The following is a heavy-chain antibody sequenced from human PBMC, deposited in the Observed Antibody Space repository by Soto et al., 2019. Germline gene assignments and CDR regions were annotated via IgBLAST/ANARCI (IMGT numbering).Heavy chain of an antibody. J-gene: IGHJ5*02. D-gene: IGHD1-1*01. CDR1: GYTFTSYG. Sequence: GASVKVSCKASGYTFTSYGISWVRQAPGQGLEWMGWISAYNGNTNYAQKLQGRVTMTTDTSTSTAYMELRSLRSDDTAVYYCARVGSENSPVSWFDPWGQGTLVTVS. V-gene: IGHV1-18*01. CDR3: ARVGSENSPVSWFDP. CDR2: ISAYNGNT.